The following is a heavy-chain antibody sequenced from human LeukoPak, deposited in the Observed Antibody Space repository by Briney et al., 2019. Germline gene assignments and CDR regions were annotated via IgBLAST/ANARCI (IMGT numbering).Heavy chain of an antibody. D-gene: IGHD4-17*01. CDR2: MNPNSGNT. Sequence: GSSVKVSCKASGYTFTRYDIDWVRQATGQGLEWRGLMNPNSGNTGYAQKFQVRVTITRNTSISTAYMELSSLRSADAAVYYCARAARYGDFDYWGQGTLVTVYS. V-gene: IGHV1-8*01. CDR3: ARAARYGDFDY. CDR1: GYTFTRYD. J-gene: IGHJ4*02.